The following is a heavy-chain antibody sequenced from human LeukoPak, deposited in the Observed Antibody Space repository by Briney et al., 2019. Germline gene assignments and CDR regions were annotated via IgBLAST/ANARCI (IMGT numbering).Heavy chain of an antibody. Sequence: GRSLRLSCAASGLAFNTYAMHWVRQAPGQGLEWVALIWHDGSHKFYSNSVRGQFTISRDNSKNTVSLQMNNLRPEDAAVYYCARVIFGSGSYPDFWGQGTLVTVSS. D-gene: IGHD3-10*01. CDR3: ARVIFGSGSYPDF. J-gene: IGHJ4*02. CDR1: GLAFNTYA. CDR2: IWHDGSHK. V-gene: IGHV3-33*01.